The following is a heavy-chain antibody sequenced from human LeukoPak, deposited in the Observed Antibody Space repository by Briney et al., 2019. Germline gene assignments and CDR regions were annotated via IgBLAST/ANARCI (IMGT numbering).Heavy chain of an antibody. J-gene: IGHJ4*02. CDR2: FSYSGST. V-gene: IGHV4-31*03. CDR1: GGSINSGGYY. Sequence: ASETLSLTCTVSGGSINSGGYYWSWIRQHPGKGLEWIGYFSYSGSTYYNPSLKSRVTISVDTSKNQFSLKLNSVTAADTVVYYCARSPSRSEDYFDYWGQGTLVTVSS. CDR3: ARSPSRSEDYFDY. D-gene: IGHD6-19*01.